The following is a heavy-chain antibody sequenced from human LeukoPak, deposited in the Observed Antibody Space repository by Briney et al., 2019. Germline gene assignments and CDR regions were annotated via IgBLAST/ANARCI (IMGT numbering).Heavy chain of an antibody. CDR2: IYYSGST. CDR3: ARQGRVGFFDY. Sequence: SETLSLTCTVSGGSISSSSYYWGWLRQPPGKGLEWIGSIYYSGSTYYNPSLKSRVTISVDTSKNQFSLKLSSVTAADTAVYYCARQGRVGFFDYWGQGTLVTVSS. V-gene: IGHV4-39*01. CDR1: GGSISSSSYY. J-gene: IGHJ4*02. D-gene: IGHD1-26*01.